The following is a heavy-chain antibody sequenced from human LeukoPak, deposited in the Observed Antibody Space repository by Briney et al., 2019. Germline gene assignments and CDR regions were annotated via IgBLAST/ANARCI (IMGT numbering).Heavy chain of an antibody. V-gene: IGHV4-4*02. CDR3: ASAGHDGIGYKVC. CDR2: IYHSGSA. J-gene: IGHJ4*02. CDR1: GGSISSSNW. Sequence: KPSGTLSLTCAVSGGSISSSNWWSWVRQPPGKGLEWIGEIYHSGSANYNPSLKSRVTISVDKSKNQFSLRLSSVTAADTTVYYCASAGHDGIGYKVCWGQGTLVTVSS. D-gene: IGHD3-22*01.